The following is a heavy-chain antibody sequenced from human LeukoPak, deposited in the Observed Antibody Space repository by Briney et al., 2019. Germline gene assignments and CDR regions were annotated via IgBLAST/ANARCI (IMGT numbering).Heavy chain of an antibody. D-gene: IGHD4-17*01. CDR1: GYSFTSYW. Sequence: PGESLKISCKGSGYSFTSYWISWVRQMPGKGLEWMGRIDPSDSYTNYSPSFQGHVTISADKSISTAYLQWSSLKASDTAMYYCARHRGYGDYGDAFDIWGQGTMVTVSS. CDR3: ARHRGYGDYGDAFDI. V-gene: IGHV5-10-1*01. CDR2: IDPSDSYT. J-gene: IGHJ3*02.